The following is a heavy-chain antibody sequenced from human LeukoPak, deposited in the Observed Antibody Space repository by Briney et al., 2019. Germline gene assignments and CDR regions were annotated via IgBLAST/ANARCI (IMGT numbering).Heavy chain of an antibody. Sequence: NPSETLSLTCAVYAYPLTNHYWIWIRQPPGKGLEWIGEINHSGGTNYNPSLKSRVTISVDTSKNQLFLKLTSVTAADTAVYYCARGPAAIHPWGQGTLVTVSS. V-gene: IGHV4-34*01. CDR1: AYPLTNHY. CDR3: ARGPAAIHP. CDR2: INHSGGT. J-gene: IGHJ5*02. D-gene: IGHD2-2*01.